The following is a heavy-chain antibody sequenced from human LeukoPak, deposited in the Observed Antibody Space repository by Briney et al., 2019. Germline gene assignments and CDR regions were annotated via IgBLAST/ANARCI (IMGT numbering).Heavy chain of an antibody. CDR1: GFSFDDYA. Sequence: GGSLRLSCAASGFSFDDYAMHWVRQAPGKGLEWVSGISWNSGSIGYADSVKGRFTISRDNAKNSLYLQMNSLRAEDMALYYCAILSQADAFDIWGQGTMVTVSS. J-gene: IGHJ3*02. V-gene: IGHV3-9*03. CDR2: ISWNSGSI. CDR3: AILSQADAFDI.